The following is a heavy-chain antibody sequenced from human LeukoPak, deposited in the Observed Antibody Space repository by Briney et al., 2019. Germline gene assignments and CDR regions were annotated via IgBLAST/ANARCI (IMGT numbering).Heavy chain of an antibody. V-gene: IGHV3-48*01. CDR1: GFTVSSNY. CDR3: TTRIAVAGTGMDV. CDR2: ISSSSSTI. Sequence: GGSLRLSCAASGFTVSSNYMSWVRQAPGKGLEWVSYISSSSSTIYYADSVKGRFTISRDNAKNSLYLQMNSLKTEDTAVYYCTTRIAVAGTGMDVWGQGTTVTVSS. J-gene: IGHJ6*02. D-gene: IGHD6-19*01.